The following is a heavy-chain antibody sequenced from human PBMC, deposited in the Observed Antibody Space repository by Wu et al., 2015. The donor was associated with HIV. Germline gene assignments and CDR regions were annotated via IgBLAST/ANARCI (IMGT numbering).Heavy chain of an antibody. V-gene: IGHV1-18*01. D-gene: IGHD4/OR15-4a*01. Sequence: QVQLAQLGVEVKKPGASVKVSCKASGFTFNNYIIVWVRQAPGQGLEWMGWIIPQNGDTDLAPNVQNRVTMTTDASTSLAYMELRTLTSDDTAMYYCASRANYGEPRFGDSLLIRWGQGTMVIVST. CDR1: GFTFNNYI. CDR2: IIPQNGDT. J-gene: IGHJ3*01. CDR3: ASRANYGEPRFGDSLLIR.